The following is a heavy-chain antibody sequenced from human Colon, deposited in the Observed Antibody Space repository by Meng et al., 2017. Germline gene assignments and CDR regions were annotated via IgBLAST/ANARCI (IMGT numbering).Heavy chain of an antibody. Sequence: GESLKTSCAGLGFTFSKAWMSWVRQAPGKGLEWVGRIKSKTDGGTTDYAAPVKGRFTISRDDSNNMLSLQMNSLKTEDTAVYYCTTDGQDYWGQGTLVTVSS. V-gene: IGHV3-15*01. J-gene: IGHJ4*02. CDR1: GFTFSKAW. CDR3: TTDGQDY. CDR2: IKSKTDGGTT.